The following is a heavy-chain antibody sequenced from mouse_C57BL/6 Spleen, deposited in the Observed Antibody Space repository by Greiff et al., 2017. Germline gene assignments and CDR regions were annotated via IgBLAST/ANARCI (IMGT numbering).Heavy chain of an antibody. CDR1: GYAFTNYL. CDR2: INPGSGGT. V-gene: IGHV1-54*01. CDR3: ARGGYPDY. D-gene: IGHD3-2*02. J-gene: IGHJ2*01. Sequence: VKVVESGAELVRPGTSVKVSCKASGYAFTNYLIEWVKQRPGQGLEWIGVINPGSGGTNYNEKFKGKATLTADKSSSTAYMQLSSLTSEDSAVYFCARGGYPDYWGQGTTLTVSS.